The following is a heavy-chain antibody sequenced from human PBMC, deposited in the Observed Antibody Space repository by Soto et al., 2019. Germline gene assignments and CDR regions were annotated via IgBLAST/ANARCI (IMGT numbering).Heavy chain of an antibody. D-gene: IGHD3-10*01. Sequence: PSETLSLTCAVSGGSIRSNNWWSWVRQPPGKGLEWIGEIFHSGSTNYNPSLKSRVTISVDTSKNQFSLKLSSVTAADTAVFSCASRNYYGSGSYHYYFDYWGQGTLVT. CDR2: IFHSGST. CDR3: ASRNYYGSGSYHYYFDY. V-gene: IGHV4-4*02. J-gene: IGHJ4*02. CDR1: GGSIRSNNW.